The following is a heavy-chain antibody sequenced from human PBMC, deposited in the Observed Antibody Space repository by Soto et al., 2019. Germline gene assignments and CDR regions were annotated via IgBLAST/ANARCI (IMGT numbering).Heavy chain of an antibody. V-gene: IGHV4-59*08. D-gene: IGHD5-12*01. CDR3: ARFIVATTFDAFDI. J-gene: IGHJ3*02. CDR1: GGSISSYY. CDR2: IYYSGST. Sequence: SETLSLTCTVSGGSISSYYWSWIRQPPGKGLEWIGYIYYSGSTNYNPSLKSRVTISVDTPKNQFSLKLSSVTAADTAVYYCARFIVATTFDAFDIWGQGTMVTVSS.